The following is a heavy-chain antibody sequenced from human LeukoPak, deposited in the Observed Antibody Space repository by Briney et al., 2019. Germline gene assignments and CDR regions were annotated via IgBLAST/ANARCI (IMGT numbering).Heavy chain of an antibody. J-gene: IGHJ4*02. CDR2: ISDSGGST. D-gene: IGHD6-19*01. V-gene: IGHV3-23*01. CDR1: GFTFSSYG. CDR3: AKEKGVPVAGTLDY. Sequence: PGGTLRLSCAASGFTFSSYGMSWVRQAPGKGLEWVSGISDSGGSTYYVDSVKGRFTVSRDNSKNTLYLQMNSLRAEDTALYYCAKEKGVPVAGTLDYWGQGTLVTVSS.